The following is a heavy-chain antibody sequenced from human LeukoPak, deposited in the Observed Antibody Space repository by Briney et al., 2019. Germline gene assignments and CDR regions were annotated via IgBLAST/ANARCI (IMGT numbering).Heavy chain of an antibody. D-gene: IGHD3-16*01. CDR1: GFTFPNYD. J-gene: IGHJ4*02. CDR3: ATGEYYFDF. CDR2: ISDSGHDT. Sequence: GGSLRLSCAASGFTFPNYDMSWVRQAPGKGLEWVSTISDSGHDTSYADSVKGRFTISRDNSKNTLYLQMSSLRAEDTALYYCATGEYYFDFWGQGTLVTVSA. V-gene: IGHV3-23*01.